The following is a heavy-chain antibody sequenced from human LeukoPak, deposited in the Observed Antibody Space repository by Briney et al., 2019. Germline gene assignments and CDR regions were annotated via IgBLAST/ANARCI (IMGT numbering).Heavy chain of an antibody. Sequence: SETLSLTCTVSGGSIRSYWSWIRQPAGKGLEWIGRIYGSGSTDYNPSLKSRVTISVDTSKNQFSLKLSSVTAADTAVYYCARGSWTYYYYYMDVWGKGTTVTVSS. CDR1: GGSIRSY. V-gene: IGHV4-4*07. J-gene: IGHJ6*03. CDR2: IYGSGST. CDR3: ARGSWTYYYYYMDV. D-gene: IGHD3/OR15-3a*01.